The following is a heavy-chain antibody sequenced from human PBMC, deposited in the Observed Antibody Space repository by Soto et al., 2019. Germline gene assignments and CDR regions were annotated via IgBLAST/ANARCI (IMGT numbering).Heavy chain of an antibody. CDR1: GFIFSSYA. CDR2: IGESGTPT. CDR3: ARYIPGVRYYGMDV. Sequence: EVQLLESGGGLVQPGGSLILSCAASGFIFSSYAMKWVRQAPGKGLEWVSLIGESGTPTYYADSVKGRFTISRDNSGNTLFLEMYSLRAEDTAVYYCARYIPGVRYYGMDVWGQGTTVTVSS. V-gene: IGHV3-23*01. D-gene: IGHD2-2*01. J-gene: IGHJ6*02.